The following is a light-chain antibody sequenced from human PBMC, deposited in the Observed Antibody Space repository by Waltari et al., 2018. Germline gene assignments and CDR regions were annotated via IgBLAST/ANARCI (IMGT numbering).Light chain of an antibody. CDR1: SRDFGGYNY. V-gene: IGLV2-14*03. J-gene: IGLJ2*01. CDR2: DVS. Sequence: QSALTQPASVSGSPGPSIPISCTGSSRDFGGYNYVSWYQQHPGKAPKLMIYDVSNRPSGVSNRFSGSKSGNTASLTISGLQAEDEADYYCSSYTSSSTLVFGGGTKLTVL. CDR3: SSYTSSSTLV.